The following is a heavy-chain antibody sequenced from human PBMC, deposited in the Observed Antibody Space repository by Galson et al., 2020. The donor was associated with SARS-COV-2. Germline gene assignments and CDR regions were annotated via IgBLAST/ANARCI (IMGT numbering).Heavy chain of an antibody. J-gene: IGHJ4*02. CDR3: ARETDDYTSSWYDY. Sequence: QPGGSLRLSCAASGFTFSRSAMHWVRQAPGKGLEWVAIISYDGTKRYNLDSVKGRFTISRDNSKNTLYLQMDSLTTEDTAVYYCARETDDYTSSWYDYWGQGTLVTVSS. CDR1: GFTFSRSA. D-gene: IGHD6-13*01. CDR2: ISYDGTKR. V-gene: IGHV3-30*04.